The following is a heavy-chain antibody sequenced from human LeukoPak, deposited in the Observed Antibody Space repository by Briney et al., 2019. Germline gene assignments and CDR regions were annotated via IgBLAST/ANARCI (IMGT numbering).Heavy chain of an antibody. Sequence: PGGSLRLSCAASGFTFSSYAMSWVRQAPGKGLEYVSVISGSGGSTHYRDSVKGRFTISRENSKNTLYLQMNSLRVEDTAVYYCAKDGTTTITFDYWGQGTLVTVSS. CDR3: AKDGTTTITFDY. V-gene: IGHV3-23*01. CDR1: GFTFSSYA. J-gene: IGHJ4*02. CDR2: ISGSGGST. D-gene: IGHD1-1*01.